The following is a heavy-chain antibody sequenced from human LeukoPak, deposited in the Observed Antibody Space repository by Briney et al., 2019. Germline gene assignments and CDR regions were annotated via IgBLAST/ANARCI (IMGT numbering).Heavy chain of an antibody. CDR1: GFTFSSYS. V-gene: IGHV3-48*04. D-gene: IGHD1-7*01. J-gene: IGHJ6*04. CDR2: ISSSSSTI. CDR3: ARDFRTIAYGVGV. Sequence: LPGGSLRLSCAASGFTFSSYSMNWVRQAPGKGLEWVSYISSSSSTIYYADSVKGRFTISRDNAKNSLYLQMNSLRAEDTAVYYCARDFRTIAYGVGVWGKGTTVTVSS.